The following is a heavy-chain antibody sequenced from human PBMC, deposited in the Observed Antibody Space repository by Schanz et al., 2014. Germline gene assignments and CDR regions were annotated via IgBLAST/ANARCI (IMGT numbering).Heavy chain of an antibody. CDR2: ISSSGSYI. D-gene: IGHD3-9*01. CDR3: ARDSRPNYDFLTAYYSIDY. J-gene: IGHJ4*02. V-gene: IGHV3-21*01. CDR1: EFTFSSCK. Sequence: EVQLVESGGGLVKPGGSLRLSCEASEFTFSSCKMNWVRQAPGKGLEWVSSISSSGSYIHYADSVKGRFTISRDNAKNTLYLQMNSLRAEDTAVYYCARDSRPNYDFLTAYYSIDYWGQGTLVTVSS.